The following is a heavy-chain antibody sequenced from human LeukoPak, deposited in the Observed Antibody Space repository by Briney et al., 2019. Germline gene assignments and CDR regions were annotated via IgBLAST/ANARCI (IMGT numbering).Heavy chain of an antibody. D-gene: IGHD3-3*01. V-gene: IGHV5-51*01. Sequence: GESLKISCKGSEDSFTNYWIGWVRQMPGKGLEWMGIIFPGDSDTRYSPSFQGQVTISADKSISTAYLQWSSLKASDTAMYYCARKETFGVVMLFDYWGQGTLVTVSS. CDR2: IFPGDSDT. J-gene: IGHJ4*02. CDR1: EDSFTNYW. CDR3: ARKETFGVVMLFDY.